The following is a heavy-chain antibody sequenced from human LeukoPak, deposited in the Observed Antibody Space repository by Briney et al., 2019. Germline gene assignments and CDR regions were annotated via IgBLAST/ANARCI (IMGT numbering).Heavy chain of an antibody. CDR2: IHYSGST. J-gene: IGHJ4*02. V-gene: IGHV4-39*07. Sequence: SETLSLTCTVSGGSIRSSSFHWGWIRQSPGKGLEWIGSIHYSGSTYYNPSLKSRVTTSVDTSKNQFSLKLSSVTAADTAVYYCARALPFFDYWGQGTLVTVSS. CDR3: ARALPFFDY. CDR1: GGSIRSSSFH. D-gene: IGHD3-16*02.